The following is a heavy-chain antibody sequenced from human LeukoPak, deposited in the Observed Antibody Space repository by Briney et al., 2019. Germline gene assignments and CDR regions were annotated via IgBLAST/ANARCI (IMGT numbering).Heavy chain of an antibody. CDR2: IYYSGST. Sequence: SETLSLTCTVSGGSISSSSYYWGRIRQPPGKGLDWIGSIYYSGSTYYNPALKSRVTIAVDTSKNQFSLKLSSVTAADTAVYYCARTQSPTVLWSLGLANHDAFDIWGQGTMVTVSS. J-gene: IGHJ3*02. D-gene: IGHD4-17*01. CDR1: GGSISSSSYY. V-gene: IGHV4-39*01. CDR3: ARTQSPTVLWSLGLANHDAFDI.